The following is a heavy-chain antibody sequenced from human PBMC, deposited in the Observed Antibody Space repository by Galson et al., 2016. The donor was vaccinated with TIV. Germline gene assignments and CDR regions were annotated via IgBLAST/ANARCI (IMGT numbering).Heavy chain of an antibody. J-gene: IGHJ3*01. V-gene: IGHV4-61*01. CDR2: IFSSGST. CDR3: TRDSWTSGYTSAWEAFDF. Sequence: ETLSLTCTVSGASVSSGNYYWTWIRQSPGKGLECMGYIFSSGSTKYNPSLKSRVTISADTSKNQFSLKLSSVTAADTAVYYCTRDSWTSGYTSAWEAFDFWGQGTMVTVSS. CDR1: GASVSSGNYY. D-gene: IGHD6-19*01.